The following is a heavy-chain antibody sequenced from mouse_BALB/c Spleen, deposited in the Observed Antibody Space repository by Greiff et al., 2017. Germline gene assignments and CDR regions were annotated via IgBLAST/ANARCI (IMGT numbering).Heavy chain of an antibody. CDR2: INPGSGGT. CDR3: ARWGVYGNFYAMDY. D-gene: IGHD2-1*01. J-gene: IGHJ4*01. CDR1: GYAFTNYL. Sequence: VQLQESGAELVRPGTSVKVSCKASGYAFTNYLIEWVKQRPGQGLEWIGVINPGSGGTNYNEKFKGKATLTADKSSSTAYMQLSSLTSDDSAVYFCARWGVYGNFYAMDYWGQGTSVTVSS. V-gene: IGHV1-54*01.